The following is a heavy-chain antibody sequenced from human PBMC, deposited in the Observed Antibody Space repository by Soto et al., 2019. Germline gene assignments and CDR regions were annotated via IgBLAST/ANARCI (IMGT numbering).Heavy chain of an antibody. D-gene: IGHD6-6*01. CDR1: GYSFTSYW. J-gene: IGHJ6*02. CDR2: IDPSDSYT. V-gene: IGHV5-10-1*01. CDR3: ARRQLVGNYYYYNCIDV. Sequence: PGESLKISCKGSGYSFTSYWISWVRQMPGKGLEWMGRIDPSDSYTNYSPSFQGHVTISADKSISTAYLQWSSLKASDTAMYYCARRQLVGNYYYYNCIDVWGQGTTVTVSS.